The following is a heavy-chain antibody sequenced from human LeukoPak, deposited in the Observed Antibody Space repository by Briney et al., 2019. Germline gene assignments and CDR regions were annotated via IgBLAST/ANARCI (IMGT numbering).Heavy chain of an antibody. CDR2: IYSGGST. V-gene: IGHV3-66*01. J-gene: IGHJ4*02. D-gene: IGHD3-9*01. CDR3: ARVPGDPFDWLLNFDY. CDR1: GFTVSSNY. Sequence: GGSLRLSCAASGFTVSSNYMSWVRQAPGKGLEWVSVIYSGGSTYYADSVKGRFTISRDNSKNTLYLQMNSLRAEDTAVYYCARVPGDPFDWLLNFDYWGQGTLVTVSS.